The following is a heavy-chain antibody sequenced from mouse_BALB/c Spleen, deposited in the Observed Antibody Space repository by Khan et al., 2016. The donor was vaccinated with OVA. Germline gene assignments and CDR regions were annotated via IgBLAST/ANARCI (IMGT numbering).Heavy chain of an antibody. V-gene: IGHV3-2*02. CDR1: GCSITSDYA. CDR2: ISYSGST. Sequence: EVQLQESGPGLVKPSQSLSLTCTVTGCSITSDYAWNWIRQFPGNKLEWMGYISYSGSTSYNPSLKSRISITRDTSKNQFFLQLNSVTTEDTATYYCARSIMANWGQGTTLTVSS. J-gene: IGHJ2*01. CDR3: ARSIMAN.